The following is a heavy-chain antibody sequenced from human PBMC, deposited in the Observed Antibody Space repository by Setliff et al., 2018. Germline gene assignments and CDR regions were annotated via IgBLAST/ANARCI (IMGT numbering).Heavy chain of an antibody. J-gene: IGHJ3*02. D-gene: IGHD3-22*01. V-gene: IGHV4-61*08. CDR2: IYYSGST. CDR1: GGSISSGDYY. CDR3: ARDPGRTYYYDSSGYENAFDI. Sequence: SETLSLTCTVSGGSISSGDYYWSWIRQPPGKGLEWIGYIYYSGSTYYNPSLRSRVSISVDPSKNQFSLKLSSVTAADTAVYYCARDPGRTYYYDSSGYENAFDIWGQGTMVTVSS.